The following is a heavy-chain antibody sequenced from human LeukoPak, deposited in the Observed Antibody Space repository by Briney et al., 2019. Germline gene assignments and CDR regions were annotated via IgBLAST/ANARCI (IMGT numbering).Heavy chain of an antibody. V-gene: IGHV4-59*12. CDR1: GGSISSYY. CDR3: ARGGDSSSWYFWFDP. CDR2: IYYSGST. D-gene: IGHD6-13*01. Sequence: PSETLSLTCTVSGGSISSYYWSWIRQPPGKGLEWIGYIYYSGSTNYNPSLKSRVTMSVDTSKNQFSLKLSSVTAADTAVYYCARGGDSSSWYFWFDPWGQGTLVTVSS. J-gene: IGHJ5*02.